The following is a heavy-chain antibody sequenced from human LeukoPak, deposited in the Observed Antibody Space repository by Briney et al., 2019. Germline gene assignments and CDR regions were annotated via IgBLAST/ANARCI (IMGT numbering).Heavy chain of an antibody. CDR2: ISGSSSYI. CDR1: GFTFSSYS. V-gene: IGHV3-21*01. D-gene: IGHD6-25*01. J-gene: IGHJ4*02. Sequence: PGGSLRLSCAASGFTFSSYSMNWVRQAPGKGLEWVSSISGSSSYIYYADSVKGRFTISRDNAKNSLYLQMNSLRAEDTAVYYCAREWAPFIAAVYFDYWGQGTLVTVSS. CDR3: AREWAPFIAAVYFDY.